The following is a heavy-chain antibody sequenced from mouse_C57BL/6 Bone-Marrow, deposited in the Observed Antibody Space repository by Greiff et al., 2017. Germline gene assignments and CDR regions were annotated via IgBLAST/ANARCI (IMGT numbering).Heavy chain of an antibody. CDR1: GYSITSGYY. V-gene: IGHV3-6*01. D-gene: IGHD1-1*01. Sequence: EVQLVESGPGLVKPSQSLSLTCSVTGYSITSGYYWNWIRQFPGNKLEWMGYISYDGSNNYNPSLKNRIPITRDTSKNQFFLKLNSVTTEDTATYYCARGGTTVVAPFHFDYWGQGTTLTVSS. CDR2: ISYDGSN. J-gene: IGHJ2*01. CDR3: ARGGTTVVAPFHFDY.